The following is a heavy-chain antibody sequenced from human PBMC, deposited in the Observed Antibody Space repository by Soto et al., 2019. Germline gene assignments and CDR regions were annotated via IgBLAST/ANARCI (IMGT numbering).Heavy chain of an antibody. J-gene: IGHJ4*02. CDR2: IIPIFGTA. CDR3: AREIQVGQLLTFDY. D-gene: IGHD2-2*01. CDR1: GGTFSSYA. V-gene: IGHV1-69*01. Sequence: QVQLVQSGAEVKKPGSSVKVSCKASGGTFSSYAISWVRQAPGQGLEWMGGIIPIFGTANYAQKFQGRVTITADESTSTDYMELSSLRSEDTAVYYCAREIQVGQLLTFDYWGQGTLVTVSS.